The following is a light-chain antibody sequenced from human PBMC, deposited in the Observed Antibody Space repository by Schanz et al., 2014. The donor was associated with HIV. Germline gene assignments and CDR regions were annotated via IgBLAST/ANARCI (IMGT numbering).Light chain of an antibody. Sequence: QSVLTQPPSVSAAPGQKVTISCSGSSSNIGNNYVSWYQQLPGTAPKLLIYSNNQRPSGVPDRFSGSKSGTSASLAISGLRSEDETDYYCAAWDDSLNGPVFGGGTKLTVL. J-gene: IGLJ2*01. CDR3: AAWDDSLNGPV. CDR1: SSNIGNNY. CDR2: SNN. V-gene: IGLV1-47*02.